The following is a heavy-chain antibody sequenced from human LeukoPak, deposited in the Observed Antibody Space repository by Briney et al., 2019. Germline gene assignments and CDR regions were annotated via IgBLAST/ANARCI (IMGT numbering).Heavy chain of an antibody. V-gene: IGHV1-69*05. J-gene: IGHJ4*02. CDR3: GTRYYGSGADY. Sequence: SVKVSCKASGGTFSSYAISWVRQAPGQGLGWMGRIIPIFGTANYAQKFQGRVTITTDESTSTAYMELSSLRSEDTAVYYCGTRYYGSGADYWGQGTLVTVSS. CDR2: IIPIFGTA. D-gene: IGHD3-10*01. CDR1: GGTFSSYA.